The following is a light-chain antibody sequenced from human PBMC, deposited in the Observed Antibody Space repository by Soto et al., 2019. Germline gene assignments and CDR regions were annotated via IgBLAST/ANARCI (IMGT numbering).Light chain of an antibody. CDR3: MQGTHWPPYT. CDR1: QSLAYSDGNTY. CDR2: QVS. V-gene: IGKV2-30*01. Sequence: DVVMTQSPLSLPVTLGQPASISCRSSQSLAYSDGNTYLNWFQQRPGQSPRRLIYQVSNGDSGVTDRFSGSGSGTDFTLKISRVEAEDVGVYFCMQGTHWPPYTFGQGTKLAIK. J-gene: IGKJ2*01.